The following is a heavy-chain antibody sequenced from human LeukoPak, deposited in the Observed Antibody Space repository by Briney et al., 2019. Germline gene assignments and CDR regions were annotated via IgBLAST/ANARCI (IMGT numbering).Heavy chain of an antibody. Sequence: ASVKVSCKASGYTFTGYYMHWVRQAPGQGLEWMGWINPNSGGTNYAQKFQGWVTMTRDTSISTAYMELSRLRSDDTAVYYCARGIEDIVVVVAAGRGGFDPWGQGTLVTVSS. D-gene: IGHD2-15*01. CDR2: INPNSGGT. CDR3: ARGIEDIVVVVAAGRGGFDP. CDR1: GYTFTGYY. J-gene: IGHJ5*02. V-gene: IGHV1-2*04.